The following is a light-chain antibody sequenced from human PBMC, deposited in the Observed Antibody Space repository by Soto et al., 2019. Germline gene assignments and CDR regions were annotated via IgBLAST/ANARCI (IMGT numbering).Light chain of an antibody. Sequence: QSALTQPASVSGSPGQSIAISCTGTSSDVGTYDYVSWFQQHPGKAPELMIFDVSNRPSGVSDRFSGSKSGSTASLTISGLQAEDEADYYCSSYTTSNTYVFGNGTKVTGL. CDR2: DVS. V-gene: IGLV2-14*01. J-gene: IGLJ1*01. CDR3: SSYTTSNTYV. CDR1: SSDVGTYDY.